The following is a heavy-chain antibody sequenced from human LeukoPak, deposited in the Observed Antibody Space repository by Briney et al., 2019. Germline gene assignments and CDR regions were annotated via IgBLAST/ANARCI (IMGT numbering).Heavy chain of an antibody. CDR3: VRGATAHDAFDI. V-gene: IGHV4-39*01. J-gene: IGHJ3*02. CDR2: IYSGGTT. Sequence: SETLSLTCSVSSGSIINSNYYWGWIRQPPGKGLECIGTIYSGGTTFYTPSFQSRVSISVDTSKRQFSLKLSSMTAADTAIYFCVRGATAHDAFDIWGQGTMVTVAS. D-gene: IGHD6-13*01. CDR1: SGSIINSNYY.